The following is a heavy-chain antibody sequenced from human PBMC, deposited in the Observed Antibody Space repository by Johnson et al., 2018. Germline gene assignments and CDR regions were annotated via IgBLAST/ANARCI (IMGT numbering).Heavy chain of an antibody. CDR1: GFTFSHYG. J-gene: IGHJ1*01. Sequence: QVQLQESGGGVVQPGRSLRLSCAASGFTFSHYGMHWVRQAPGKGLEWLALIWFDGTNKYHADSVKGRFTISRDNSKNTLYLQMNSLRGEDTAVYYWAREAEYSVEYFQYWGQGTLVTVSS. CDR3: AREAEYSVEYFQY. V-gene: IGHV3-33*01. D-gene: IGHD5/OR15-5a*01. CDR2: IWFDGTNK.